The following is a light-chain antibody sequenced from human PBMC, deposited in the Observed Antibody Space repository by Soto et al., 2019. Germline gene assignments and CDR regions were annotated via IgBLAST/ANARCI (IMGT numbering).Light chain of an antibody. CDR3: CSYAGSYSTWV. Sequence: QSVLTQPRSVSGSPRQSVTISCTGTSSGVGAYNYVSWYQQHPGNAPRLMIYDVSKRPSGVPDRFSGSNSGNRTSLTISGLQAEDEADYCCCSYAGSYSTWVFGGGTKLTVL. V-gene: IGLV2-11*01. J-gene: IGLJ3*02. CDR2: DVS. CDR1: SSGVGAYNY.